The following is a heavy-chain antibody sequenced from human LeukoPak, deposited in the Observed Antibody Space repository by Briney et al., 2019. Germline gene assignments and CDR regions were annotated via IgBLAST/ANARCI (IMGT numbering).Heavy chain of an antibody. CDR1: GYTFTGYY. CDR2: INFNSGGT. D-gene: IGHD3-3*01. V-gene: IGHV1-2*02. J-gene: IGHJ4*02. Sequence: GASVKVSCKASGYTFTGYYIHWVRQAPGQGLEWMGWINFNSGGTNSAQKFQDRVTMTRDTSINTAYMELSRLRSDDTAVYYCARGLRFLEWLFSGPDYWGQGTLVTVSS. CDR3: ARGLRFLEWLFSGPDY.